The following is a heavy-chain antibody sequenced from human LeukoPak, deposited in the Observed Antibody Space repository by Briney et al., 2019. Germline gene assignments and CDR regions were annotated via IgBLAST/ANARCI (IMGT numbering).Heavy chain of an antibody. V-gene: IGHV3-30*18. CDR1: GFTFSSYG. CDR2: ISYDGSNK. J-gene: IGHJ4*02. D-gene: IGHD3-3*01. CDR3: AKGRDLWSGYLDY. Sequence: GRSLRLSCAASGFTFSSYGMHWVRQAPGKGLEWVAVISYDGSNKYYADSVKGRFTISRDNSKNTLYLQMNSLRAEDTAVYYCAKGRDLWSGYLDYWGQGTLVTVSS.